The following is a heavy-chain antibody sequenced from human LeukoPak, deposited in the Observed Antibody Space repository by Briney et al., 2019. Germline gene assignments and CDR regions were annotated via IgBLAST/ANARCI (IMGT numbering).Heavy chain of an antibody. J-gene: IGHJ3*02. CDR3: ARDYYDSSGRGAFDI. CDR1: GFTVSSNY. Sequence: GGSLRLSCAASGFTVSSNYMSWVRQAPGKGLEWVAGMYSGGSTYYADSVKGRFTISRDNSKNTLYLQMNSLRAEDTAVYYRARDYYDSSGRGAFDIWGQGTMVTVSS. D-gene: IGHD3-22*01. V-gene: IGHV3-53*01. CDR2: MYSGGST.